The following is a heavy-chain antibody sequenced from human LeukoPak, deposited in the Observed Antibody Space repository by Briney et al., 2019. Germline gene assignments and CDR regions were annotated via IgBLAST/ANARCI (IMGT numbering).Heavy chain of an antibody. CDR2: IYTSGST. Sequence: SETLSLTCTVSGGSISSYYWSWIRQPAGKGLEWIGRIYTSGSTNYNPSLKSRVTISVDTSKNQFSLKLSSVTAADTAVYYCARAIRDGYNYAFFDYWGQGTLVTVSS. CDR3: ARAIRDGYNYAFFDY. D-gene: IGHD5-24*01. J-gene: IGHJ4*02. V-gene: IGHV4-4*07. CDR1: GGSISSYY.